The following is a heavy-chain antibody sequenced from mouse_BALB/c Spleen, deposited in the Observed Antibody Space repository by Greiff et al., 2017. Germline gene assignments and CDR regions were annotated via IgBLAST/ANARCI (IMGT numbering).Heavy chain of an antibody. CDR2: IWAGGST. J-gene: IGHJ2*01. Sequence: LKLVESGPGLVAPSQSLSITCTVSGFSLTSYGVHWVRQPPGKGLEWLLVIWAGGSTNYNSALMSRLSISKDNSKSQVFLKMNSLQTDDTAMYYCARDGGRLPHYWGQGTTLTVSS. CDR3: ARDGGRLPHY. CDR1: GFSLTSYG. V-gene: IGHV2-9*02.